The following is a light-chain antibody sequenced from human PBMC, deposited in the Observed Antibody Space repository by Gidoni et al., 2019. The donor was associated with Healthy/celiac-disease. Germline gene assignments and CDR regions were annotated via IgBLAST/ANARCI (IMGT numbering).Light chain of an antibody. J-gene: IGLJ2*01. CDR3: QSYDSSLSDVV. CDR2: GNS. CDR1: SSNIGAGYD. Sequence: QSVLTQPPSVSGAPGPRVTLSCTGSSSNIGAGYDVHWYQQLPGTAPKRLIYGNSNRPSGVPDRFSGSKSGTSASLAITGLQDEDEADYYCQSYDSSLSDVVFGGGTKLTDL. V-gene: IGLV1-40*01.